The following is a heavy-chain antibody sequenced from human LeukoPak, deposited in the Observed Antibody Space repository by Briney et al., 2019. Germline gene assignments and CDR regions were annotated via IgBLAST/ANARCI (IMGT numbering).Heavy chain of an antibody. CDR1: GGSISGHY. Sequence: SETLSLTCTVSGGSISGHYWTWIRQPPGKGLEWIGYIYDIGSTTYDPSLKSRVTISVDTSKNQFSLKLSSVTAADTAVYYCARRGYSYDDAFDIWGQGTMVTVSS. V-gene: IGHV4-59*11. CDR3: ARRGYSYDDAFDI. CDR2: IYDIGST. D-gene: IGHD5-18*01. J-gene: IGHJ3*02.